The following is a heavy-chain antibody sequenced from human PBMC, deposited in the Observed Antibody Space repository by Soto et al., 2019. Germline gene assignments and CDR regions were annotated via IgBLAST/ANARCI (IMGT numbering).Heavy chain of an antibody. V-gene: IGHV4-4*02. CDR2: IYHSGST. D-gene: IGHD3-10*01. CDR1: GGSISSSNW. J-gene: IGHJ6*02. Sequence: SETLSLTCAVSGGSISSSNWWSWVRQPPGKGLEWIGEIYHSGSTNYNPSLKSRVTISVDKSKNQFSLKLSSVTAADTAVYYCAREGEYYYGSDQFYGMDVWGQGTTVTVSS. CDR3: AREGEYYYGSDQFYGMDV.